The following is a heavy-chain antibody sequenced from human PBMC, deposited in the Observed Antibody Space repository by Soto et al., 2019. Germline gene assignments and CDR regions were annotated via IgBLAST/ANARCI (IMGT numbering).Heavy chain of an antibody. CDR1: GGSFSGHY. V-gene: IGHV4-34*01. Sequence: PSETLSLTCAVYGGSFSGHYWSWIRQPPGKGLEWIGEINDGGTTNYNPSLKSRVIISVDTSKNQFSLKLRSVTAADTAVYYCARGVPGYSSSWYAYRGQGTLVTVSS. D-gene: IGHD6-13*01. CDR2: INDGGTT. CDR3: ARGVPGYSSSWYAY. J-gene: IGHJ4*02.